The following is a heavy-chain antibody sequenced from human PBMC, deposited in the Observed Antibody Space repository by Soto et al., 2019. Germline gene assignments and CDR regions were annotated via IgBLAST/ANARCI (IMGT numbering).Heavy chain of an antibody. J-gene: IGHJ6*04. V-gene: IGHV3-23*01. CDR1: GFTFSSFA. CDR2: VSGSGDGT. Sequence: GGSLRLSCAASGFTFSSFAMSWVRQAPGRGLEWVSTVSGSGDGTYYAEPVKGRLTISRDNSKNTLYLQMSSLRAEDTAVYYCAKIAHSSTTYYYYHYMDVWGKGTTVTVSS. D-gene: IGHD3-10*01. CDR3: AKIAHSSTTYYYYHYMDV.